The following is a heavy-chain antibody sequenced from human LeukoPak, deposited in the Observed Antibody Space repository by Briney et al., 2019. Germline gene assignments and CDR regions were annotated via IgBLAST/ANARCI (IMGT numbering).Heavy chain of an antibody. CDR2: IYYSGST. V-gene: IGHV4-31*03. CDR1: GGSISSGGYY. Sequence: SETLSLTCTVYGGSISSGGYYWSWIRQHTGKGLEWIRYIYYSGSTYYNPSLKSRVTISVDTSKNEFSLKLSSVSAADTAVYYCARRNCNYPWLYYYYGMDVWGQGTTVTVSS. J-gene: IGHJ6*02. D-gene: IGHD1-7*01. CDR3: ARRNCNYPWLYYYYGMDV.